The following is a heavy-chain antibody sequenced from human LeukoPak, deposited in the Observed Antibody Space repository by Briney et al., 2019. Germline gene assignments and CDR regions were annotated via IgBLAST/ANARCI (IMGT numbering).Heavy chain of an antibody. J-gene: IGHJ4*02. CDR3: ARGKYSGFVFDC. V-gene: IGHV3-48*03. CDR1: GFTFSSYE. D-gene: IGHD5-12*01. Sequence: PGGSLTLSCAASGFTFSSYEMNWVRQAPGKGLEWVSYISSSDSSTYYADSVKGRFTISRDNAKNPLSLQMNSLRVEDTAVYYCARGKYSGFVFDCWGQGTLVTVSS. CDR2: ISSSDSST.